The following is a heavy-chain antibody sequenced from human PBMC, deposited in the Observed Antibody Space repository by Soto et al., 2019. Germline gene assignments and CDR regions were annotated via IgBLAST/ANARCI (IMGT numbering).Heavy chain of an antibody. Sequence: QVQVVESGGGVVQPGRSLRLSCAASGFTFSSYGMHWVRQAPGKGLEWVAVIWYDGSNKYYADSVKGRFTISRDNSNNRLYLQMNSLRAEDTAVYYCARGPWTTVTYWYFDLWGRGTLVTVSS. V-gene: IGHV3-33*01. CDR2: IWYDGSNK. J-gene: IGHJ2*01. CDR1: GFTFSSYG. D-gene: IGHD4-17*01. CDR3: ARGPWTTVTYWYFDL.